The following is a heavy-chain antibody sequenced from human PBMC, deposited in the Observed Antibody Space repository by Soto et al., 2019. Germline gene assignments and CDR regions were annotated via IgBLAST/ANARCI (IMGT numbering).Heavy chain of an antibody. CDR1: GYTFTGYY. J-gene: IGHJ6*02. CDR3: ARALPSKLLWFGDRSELDYGMDV. CDR2: INPNSGGT. D-gene: IGHD3-10*01. Sequence: EASVKVSCKASGYTFTGYYMHWVRQAPGQGLEWMGWINPNSGGTNYAQKFQGWVTMTRDTSISTAYMELSRLRSDDTAVYYCARALPSKLLWFGDRSELDYGMDVWGQGTTVTVSS. V-gene: IGHV1-2*04.